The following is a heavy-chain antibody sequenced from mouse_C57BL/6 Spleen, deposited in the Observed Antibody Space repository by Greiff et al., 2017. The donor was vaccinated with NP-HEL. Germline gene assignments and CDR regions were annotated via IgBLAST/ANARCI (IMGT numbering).Heavy chain of an antibody. D-gene: IGHD4-1*01. Sequence: VQLQESGAELARPGASVKLSCKASGYTFTSYGISWVKQRTGQGLEWIGEIYPRSGNTYYNEKFKGKATLTADKSSSTAYMELRSLTSEDSAVYFCARNWDWYFDVWGTGTTVTVSS. CDR2: IYPRSGNT. CDR3: ARNWDWYFDV. J-gene: IGHJ1*03. CDR1: GYTFTSYG. V-gene: IGHV1-81*01.